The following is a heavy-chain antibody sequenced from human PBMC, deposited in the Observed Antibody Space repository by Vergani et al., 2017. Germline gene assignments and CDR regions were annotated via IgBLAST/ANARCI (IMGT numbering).Heavy chain of an antibody. Sequence: EVQLVESGGGLVKPGGSLRLSCAASGFTFSNAWMSWVRQAPGKGLEWVGRIKSKTDGGTTDYAAPVKGRLTISRDDSKNTLYLQMNSLKTEDTAVYYCTTDPYYYDSGPDYWGQGTLVTVSS. V-gene: IGHV3-15*01. CDR1: GFTFSNAW. J-gene: IGHJ4*02. D-gene: IGHD3-22*01. CDR3: TTDPYYYDSGPDY. CDR2: IKSKTDGGTT.